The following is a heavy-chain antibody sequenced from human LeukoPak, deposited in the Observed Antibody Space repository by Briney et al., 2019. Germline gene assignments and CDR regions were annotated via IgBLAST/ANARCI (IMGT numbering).Heavy chain of an antibody. Sequence: ASVKVSCKASGYTFTGYYMHWVRQAPGQGLEWMGRINPNSGGTNYAQKFQGRVTMTRDTSISTAYMELSRLRSDDTAVYYCARVETMIAVTDAFDIWGQGTMVTASS. D-gene: IGHD3-22*01. J-gene: IGHJ3*02. CDR1: GYTFTGYY. CDR2: INPNSGGT. CDR3: ARVETMIAVTDAFDI. V-gene: IGHV1-2*06.